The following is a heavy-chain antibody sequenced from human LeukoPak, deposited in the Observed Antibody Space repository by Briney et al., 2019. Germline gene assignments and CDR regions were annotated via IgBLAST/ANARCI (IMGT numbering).Heavy chain of an antibody. Sequence: SVKVSCKASGGTFSSYAISWVRQAPGQGLEWMGGIIPIFGTANYAQKFQGRVTITADESTSTAYMELSSLRSEDTAVYYCARCSPLGDAGSLFDYWGQGTLVTVSS. CDR3: ARCSPLGDAGSLFDY. D-gene: IGHD2-15*01. J-gene: IGHJ4*02. V-gene: IGHV1-69*13. CDR1: GGTFSSYA. CDR2: IIPIFGTA.